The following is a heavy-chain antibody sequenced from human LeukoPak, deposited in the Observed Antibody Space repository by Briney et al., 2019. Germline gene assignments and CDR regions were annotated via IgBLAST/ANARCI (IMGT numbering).Heavy chain of an antibody. D-gene: IGHD6-13*01. CDR2: IYTSGST. V-gene: IGHV4-4*07. CDR1: GGPISSYY. Sequence: SETLSLTCTVSGGPISSYYWSWIRQPAGKGLEWIGRIYTSGSTNYNPSLKSRVTMSVDTSKNQFSLKLSSVTAADTAVYYCARVAAAATIPQWYFDYWGQGTLVTVSS. CDR3: ARVAAAATIPQWYFDY. J-gene: IGHJ4*02.